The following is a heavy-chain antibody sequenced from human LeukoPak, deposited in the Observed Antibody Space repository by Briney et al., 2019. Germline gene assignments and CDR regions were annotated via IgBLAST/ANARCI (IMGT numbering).Heavy chain of an antibody. CDR2: INHGGST. V-gene: IGHV4-34*01. CDR3: ARVHYSNGVLDP. J-gene: IGHJ5*02. Sequence: SETLSLTCAVYGGSFSGYYWSWIRQPPGKGLEWIGEINHGGSTNYNPSLKSRVTISVDTSKNQFSLKLSSVTAADTAVYYCARVHYSNGVLDPWGQGTLVTVSS. D-gene: IGHD3-10*01. CDR1: GGSFSGYY.